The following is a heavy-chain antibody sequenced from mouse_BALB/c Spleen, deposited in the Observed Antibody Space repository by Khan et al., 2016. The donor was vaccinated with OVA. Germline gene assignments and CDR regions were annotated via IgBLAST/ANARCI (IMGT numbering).Heavy chain of an antibody. J-gene: IGHJ1*01. V-gene: IGHV5-17*02. CDR3: ASSGSNFHWYFAD. D-gene: IGHD2-5*01. CDR1: GFTFSSFG. CDR2: ISSGSSTI. Sequence: EVELVESGGGLVQPGGSRKLSCAASGFTFSSFGMHWVRQAPKKGLEWVAYISSGSSTIYYVDTVKGRFTISRDNPKNTLFLQLTSLRSEDTAMYYCASSGSNFHWYFADWGAGTSVTVSS.